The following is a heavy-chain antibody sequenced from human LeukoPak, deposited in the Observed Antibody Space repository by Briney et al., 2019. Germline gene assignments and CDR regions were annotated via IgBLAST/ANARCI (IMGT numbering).Heavy chain of an antibody. Sequence: GGSLRLSYAASGFTFSSYSMNWVRQAPGKGLEWVSSISSSSSYIYYADSVKGRFTISRDNAKNSLYLQMNSLRAEDTAVYYCARGGGAYSSSLGWFDPWGQGTLVTVSS. CDR2: ISSSSSYI. CDR1: GFTFSSYS. CDR3: ARGGGAYSSSLGWFDP. J-gene: IGHJ5*02. V-gene: IGHV3-21*01. D-gene: IGHD6-6*01.